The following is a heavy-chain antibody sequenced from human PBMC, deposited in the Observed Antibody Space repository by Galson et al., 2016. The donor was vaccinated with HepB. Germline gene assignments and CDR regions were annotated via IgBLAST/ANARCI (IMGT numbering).Heavy chain of an antibody. V-gene: IGHV3-64D*06. CDR2: LSSNGGTT. D-gene: IGHD3-16*02. J-gene: IGHJ4*02. Sequence: SLRLSCAASGFTFSGSALHWVRQAPGMGLEYVSALSSNGGTTYYADSVKGRFTISRDNFKNTLYLQMSSLRVEDTAVYYCVKDFDCGWGSVRFPSKYDFDSWGQGTLFPVPS. CDR3: VKDFDCGWGSVRFPSKYDFDS. CDR1: GFTFSGSA.